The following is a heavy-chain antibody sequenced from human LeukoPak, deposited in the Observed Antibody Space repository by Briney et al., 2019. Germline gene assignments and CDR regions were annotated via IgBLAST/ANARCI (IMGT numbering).Heavy chain of an antibody. CDR2: IGGSGSST. D-gene: IGHD3-10*01. Sequence: GGSLRLSCAASGFTFYNYAMTWVRQAPGKGLEWVSAIGGSGSSTYYADAVRGRFTISRDNSKNALYLQMNSLRAEDTAVYYCAKNYGSGNAFYDYWGRGAPVTVSS. V-gene: IGHV3-23*01. J-gene: IGHJ4*02. CDR3: AKNYGSGNAFYDY. CDR1: GFTFYNYA.